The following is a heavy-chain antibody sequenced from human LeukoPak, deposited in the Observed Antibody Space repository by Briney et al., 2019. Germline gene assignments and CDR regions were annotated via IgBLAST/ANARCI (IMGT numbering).Heavy chain of an antibody. CDR3: ARDSSSGGLDY. CDR2: IYHSGST. D-gene: IGHD2-15*01. Sequence: SETLSLTCTVSGYSISSGYYWGWIRQPPGKGLEWIGSIYHSGSTYSNPSLKSRVAISVDTSKNQFSLKLSPVTAADTAAYYCARDSSSGGLDYWGQGTLVTVSS. V-gene: IGHV4-38-2*02. J-gene: IGHJ4*02. CDR1: GYSISSGYY.